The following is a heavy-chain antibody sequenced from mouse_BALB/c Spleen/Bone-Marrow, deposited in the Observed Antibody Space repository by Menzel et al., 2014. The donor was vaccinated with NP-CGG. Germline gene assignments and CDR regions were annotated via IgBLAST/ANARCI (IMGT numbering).Heavy chain of an antibody. J-gene: IGHJ2*01. CDR2: INPSNGGT. Sequence: VQLQQSGAELVKPGASVKLSCKASGYTFTSFYMYWVKQRPGQGLEWIGGINPSNGGTNFNEEFKSKATLTLDKSSSTAYMQLSSPTSEDSAVYYCTRGSYGSSQYYFDYWGQGTTLTVSS. V-gene: IGHV1S81*02. CDR3: TRGSYGSSQYYFDY. CDR1: GYTFTSFY. D-gene: IGHD1-1*01.